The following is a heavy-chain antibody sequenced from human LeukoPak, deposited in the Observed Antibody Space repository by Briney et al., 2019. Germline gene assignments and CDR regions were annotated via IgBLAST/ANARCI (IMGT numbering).Heavy chain of an antibody. J-gene: IGHJ3*02. D-gene: IGHD5-12*01. CDR1: GYTFTSYG. CDR3: ARIRGYDAFDI. Sequence: ASVKVSCKASGYTFTSYGISWVRQAPGQGLEWMGWINPNSGGTNYAQKFQGRVTMTRDTSISTAYMELSRLRSDDTAVYYCARIRGYDAFDIWGQGTMVTVSS. V-gene: IGHV1-2*02. CDR2: INPNSGGT.